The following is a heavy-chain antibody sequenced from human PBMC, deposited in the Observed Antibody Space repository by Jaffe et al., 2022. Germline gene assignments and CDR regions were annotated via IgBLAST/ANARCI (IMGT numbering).Heavy chain of an antibody. CDR2: INPSGGST. CDR1: GYTFTSYY. Sequence: QVQLVQSGAEVKKPGASVKVSCKASGYTFTSYYMHWVRQAPGQGLEWMGIINPSGGSTSYAQKFQGRVTMTRDTSTSTVYMELSSLRSEDTAVYYCARDPSRDRPGRGIAVSFDYWGQGTLVTVSS. D-gene: IGHD6-19*01. CDR3: ARDPSRDRPGRGIAVSFDY. V-gene: IGHV1-46*03. J-gene: IGHJ4*02.